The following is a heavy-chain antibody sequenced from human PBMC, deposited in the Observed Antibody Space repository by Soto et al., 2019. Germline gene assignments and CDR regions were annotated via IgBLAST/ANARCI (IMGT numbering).Heavy chain of an antibody. Sequence: QVQLVESGGGVVQPGRSLRLSCAASGFTFSSYAMHWVRQAPGKGLEWVAVISYDGSNKYYADSVKGRFTISRDNSKNTLYLQMNSLRAEDTAVYYWARERSSGYFDYWGQGTLVTVSS. CDR3: ARERSSGYFDY. CDR1: GFTFSSYA. J-gene: IGHJ4*02. V-gene: IGHV3-30-3*01. D-gene: IGHD6-19*01. CDR2: ISYDGSNK.